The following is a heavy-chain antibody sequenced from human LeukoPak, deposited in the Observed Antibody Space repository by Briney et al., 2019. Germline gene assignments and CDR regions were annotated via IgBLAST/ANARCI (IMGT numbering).Heavy chain of an antibody. CDR1: GVSISSYY. D-gene: IGHD3-22*01. CDR2: IYTSGST. J-gene: IGHJ4*02. Sequence: SETLSLTCTVSGVSISSYYWSCIRQPPGKGLECIGYIYTSGSTNYNPSLKSRVTISVDTSKNQFSLKLSSVTAADTAVYYCARHLNYYDSSGYFSYYFDYWGQGTLVTVSS. CDR3: ARHLNYYDSSGYFSYYFDY. V-gene: IGHV4-4*09.